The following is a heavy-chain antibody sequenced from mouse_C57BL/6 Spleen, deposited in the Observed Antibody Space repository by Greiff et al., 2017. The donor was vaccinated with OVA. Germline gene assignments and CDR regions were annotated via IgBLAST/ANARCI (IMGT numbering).Heavy chain of an antibody. CDR1: GYTFTSYW. V-gene: IGHV1-74*01. CDR2: IHPSDSDT. J-gene: IGHJ4*01. CDR3: AIGDLDSSGAMDY. D-gene: IGHD3-2*02. Sequence: QVQLRQPGAELVKPGASVKVSCKASGYTFTSYWMHWVKQRPGQGLEWIGRIHPSDSDTNYNQKFKGKATLTVDKSSSTAYMQLSSLTSEDSAVYYCAIGDLDSSGAMDYWGQGTSVTVSS.